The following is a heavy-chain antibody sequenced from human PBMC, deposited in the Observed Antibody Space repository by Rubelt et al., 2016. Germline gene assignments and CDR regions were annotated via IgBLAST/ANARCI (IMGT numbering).Heavy chain of an antibody. CDR2: ISAYNGNT. J-gene: IGHJ4*02. D-gene: IGHD4-23*01. V-gene: IGHV1-18*01. CDR1: GYTFTSYG. CDR3: ARDVGGNSVLYYVDY. Sequence: QVQLVQSGAEVKKPGASVKVSCKASGYTFTSYGISWVRQAPGQGLEWMGWISAYNGNTNYAQELTGRATMATDTSTSPAFMAPSGLSADAPAVYYCARDVGGNSVLYYVDYLGQGTLVPVSS.